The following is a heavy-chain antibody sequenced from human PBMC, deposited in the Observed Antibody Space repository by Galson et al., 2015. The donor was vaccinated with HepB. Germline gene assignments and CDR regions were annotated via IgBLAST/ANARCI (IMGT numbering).Heavy chain of an antibody. V-gene: IGHV1-24*01. CDR1: GYTLTELS. J-gene: IGHJ6*03. CDR2: FDPEDGGT. Sequence: SVKVSCKVSGYTLTELSMHWVRQAPGKGLEWMGGFDPEDGGTIYAQKFQGRVTMTEDTSTDTAYMELSSLRSEDTAVYYCATGVSSTRNYYYYYYYMDVWGKGTTVTVSS. CDR3: ATGVSSTRNYYYYYYYMDV. D-gene: IGHD2-2*01.